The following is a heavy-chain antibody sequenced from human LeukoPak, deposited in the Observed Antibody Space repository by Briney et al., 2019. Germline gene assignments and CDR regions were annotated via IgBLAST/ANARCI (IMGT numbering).Heavy chain of an antibody. D-gene: IGHD3-9*01. Sequence: GASVKVSCKASGYTFTSYGISWVRQAPGQGLEWMGGSIPGVGTTTYAQKFQGRVSITADAWTSTAHLELSSLRPEDTAVYYCARGVLNAVNDDYSYYMDVWGQGTTV. V-gene: IGHV1-69*13. CDR1: GYTFTSYG. CDR3: ARGVLNAVNDDYSYYMDV. J-gene: IGHJ6*03. CDR2: SIPGVGTT.